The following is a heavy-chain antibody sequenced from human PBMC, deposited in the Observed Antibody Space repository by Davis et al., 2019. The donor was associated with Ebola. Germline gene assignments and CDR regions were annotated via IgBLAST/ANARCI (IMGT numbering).Heavy chain of an antibody. CDR1: GFTFSSYW. V-gene: IGHV3-7*03. Sequence: GESLKISCAASGFTFSSYWMSWVRQAPGKGLEWVANIKQDGSEKYYVDSVKGRFTISRDNAKNSLYLQMNSLRAEDTAVYYCAREASVVVVAAENAFDIWGQGTMVTVSS. J-gene: IGHJ3*02. CDR3: AREASVVVVAAENAFDI. CDR2: IKQDGSEK. D-gene: IGHD2-15*01.